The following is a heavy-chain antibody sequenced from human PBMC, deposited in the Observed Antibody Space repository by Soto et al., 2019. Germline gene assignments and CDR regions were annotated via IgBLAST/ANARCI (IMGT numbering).Heavy chain of an antibody. CDR2: INNDGGAT. Sequence: EEQVVESGGGLVQPGGSLRLPCEASGFIFIGHWMNWVRQGPGKGLDWVSGINNDGGATFYADSVKGRFTISRDNSNNMVYLQMNSLGAEDSAVYYCGTVFDLWGHGTQVTVSS. D-gene: IGHD4-4*01. J-gene: IGHJ5*02. CDR3: GTVFDL. CDR1: GFIFIGHW. V-gene: IGHV3-74*01.